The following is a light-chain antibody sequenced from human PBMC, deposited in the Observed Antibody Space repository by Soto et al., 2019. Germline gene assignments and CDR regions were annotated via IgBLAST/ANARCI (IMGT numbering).Light chain of an antibody. J-gene: IGLJ1*01. CDR1: SSDVGGYNY. CDR3: SSYTSSSIDYV. V-gene: IGLV2-14*01. CDR2: EVS. Sequence: QSALTQPASVSGSPGQSITISCTGTSSDVGGYNYVSWYQQHPGKAPKLMIYEVSSRPSGVSNRVSGSKSGNTASLTISGVQAEDEADYYCSSYTSSSIDYVFGTGTKLTVL.